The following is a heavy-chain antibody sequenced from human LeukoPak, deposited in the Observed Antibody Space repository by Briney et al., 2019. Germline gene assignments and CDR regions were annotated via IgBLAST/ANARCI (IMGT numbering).Heavy chain of an antibody. D-gene: IGHD5-12*01. V-gene: IGHV4-30-4*08. CDR3: ARGNSGYEGFDY. CDR1: GGSISSGGYY. J-gene: IGHJ4*02. CDR2: IYYSGST. Sequence: SQTLSLTCTVSGGSISSGGYYWSWIRQHPGKGLEWIGYIYYSGSTYYNPSLKSRVTISVDTSKNQFSLKLSSVTAADTAVYYCARGNSGYEGFDYWGQGTLVTVSS.